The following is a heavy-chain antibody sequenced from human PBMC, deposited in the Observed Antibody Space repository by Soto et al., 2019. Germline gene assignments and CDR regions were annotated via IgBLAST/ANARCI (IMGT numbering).Heavy chain of an antibody. CDR2: VNAGSGNT. J-gene: IGHJ4*02. V-gene: IGHV1-3*01. CDR3: ARGVVVDYYDSSGYGHYDY. CDR1: GYTSTNYG. Sequence: ASVKVSCKASGYTSTNYGMHWVRQAPGQRLEWMGWVNAGSGNTKYSQKFQGRITITRDTSASTVYMELSSLRSDDTAVYYCARGVVVDYYDSSGYGHYDYWGQGTLVTVS. D-gene: IGHD3-22*01.